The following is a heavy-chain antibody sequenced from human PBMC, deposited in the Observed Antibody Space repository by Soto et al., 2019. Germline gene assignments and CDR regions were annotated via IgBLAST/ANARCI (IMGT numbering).Heavy chain of an antibody. Sequence: ASVKVSCKASGYTFTSYGISWVRQAPGQGLEWMGWISAYNGNTNYAQKLQGRVTMTTDTSTSTAYMELRSLRSDDTAVYYCARDFAPLGCTSCYHPYYYYGMDVWGQGTTVTVSS. V-gene: IGHV1-18*01. CDR1: GYTFTSYG. CDR2: ISAYNGNT. J-gene: IGHJ6*02. CDR3: ARDFAPLGCTSCYHPYYYYGMDV. D-gene: IGHD2-2*01.